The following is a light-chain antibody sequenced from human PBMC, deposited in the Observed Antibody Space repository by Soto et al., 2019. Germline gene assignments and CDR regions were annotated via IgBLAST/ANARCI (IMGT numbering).Light chain of an antibody. CDR2: EVI. CDR3: CSYAGSRVYV. CDR1: SSDVGTFNL. J-gene: IGLJ1*01. Sequence: QPVLTQVASVSGSPGQSITISCTGTSSDVGTFNLVSWYQQHPGKAPRLMIYEVIKRPSGVSNRFSGSKSGNTASLTISGLQAEDEAEYYCCSYAGSRVYVFGTGTKVTV. V-gene: IGLV2-23*02.